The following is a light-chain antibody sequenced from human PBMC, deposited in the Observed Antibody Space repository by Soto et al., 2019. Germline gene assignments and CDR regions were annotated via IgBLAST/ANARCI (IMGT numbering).Light chain of an antibody. CDR1: QSVLYSSNKKNY. CDR3: QEYYSNSWT. V-gene: IGKV4-1*01. Sequence: DIVMTQSPDSLAVSLGERATINCKSSQSVLYSSNKKNYLAWYQQKPGQPPKLLIYWSSTRESGVPDRVSGSGSGADFSLTISSLEAEDVAVYYCQEYYSNSWTFGQGTKVELQ. J-gene: IGKJ1*01. CDR2: WSS.